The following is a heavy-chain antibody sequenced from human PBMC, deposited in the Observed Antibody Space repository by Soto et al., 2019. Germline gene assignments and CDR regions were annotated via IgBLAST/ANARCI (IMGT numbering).Heavy chain of an antibody. CDR2: IYHSGST. D-gene: IGHD4-17*01. CDR3: GRGDYANAFDI. CDR1: GGSICSGGYS. V-gene: IGHV4-30-2*01. Sequence: SGTLSLTCAVSGGSICSGGYSWNWIRQPPGKGLEWIGNIYHSGSTYYNASLKSRVTISVDRSKNQFSLKLSSVTAADTAAYYCGRGDYANAFDIWGQGTMVT. J-gene: IGHJ3*02.